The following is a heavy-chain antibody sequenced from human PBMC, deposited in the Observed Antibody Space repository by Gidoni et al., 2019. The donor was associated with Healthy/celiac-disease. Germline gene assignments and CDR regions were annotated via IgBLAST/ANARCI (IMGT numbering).Heavy chain of an antibody. V-gene: IGHV3-30*18. Sequence: QVQLVESGGGVVQPGRSLRLSCAASGFTFSSYGMHWVRQAPGKGLEWVAVISYDGSNKYYADSVKGRFTISRDNSKNTLYLQMNSLRAEDTAVYYCAKDHGRFDYWGQGTLVTVSS. CDR1: GFTFSSYG. CDR2: ISYDGSNK. CDR3: AKDHGRFDY. J-gene: IGHJ4*02.